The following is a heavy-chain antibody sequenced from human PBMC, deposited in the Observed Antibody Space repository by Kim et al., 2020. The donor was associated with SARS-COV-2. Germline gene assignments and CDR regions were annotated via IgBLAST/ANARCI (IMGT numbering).Heavy chain of an antibody. D-gene: IGHD3-9*01. J-gene: IGHJ4*02. CDR3: ARGTGYSTFDY. Sequence: NTKYSQKFKGRVTITRDTSASTAYMELSSLRSEDTAVYYCARGTGYSTFDYWGQGTLVTVSS. V-gene: IGHV1-3*01. CDR2: NT.